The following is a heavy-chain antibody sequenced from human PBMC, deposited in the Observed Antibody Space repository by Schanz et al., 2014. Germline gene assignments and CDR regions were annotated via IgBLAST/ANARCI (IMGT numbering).Heavy chain of an antibody. CDR1: GGSISNNY. D-gene: IGHD2-21*01. Sequence: QVHLQESGPGLVKPSETLSLTCTVSGGSISNNYWGWIRQPPGKGLEWMGNIYSSKSNNYNPSLKSRITISGDTSKNQFPLRRSTVTAADTAVYFCASLAPRGECFDDWGQGTLXAVSS. V-gene: IGHV4-59*01. CDR3: ASLAPRGECFDD. CDR2: IYSSKSN. J-gene: IGHJ4*02.